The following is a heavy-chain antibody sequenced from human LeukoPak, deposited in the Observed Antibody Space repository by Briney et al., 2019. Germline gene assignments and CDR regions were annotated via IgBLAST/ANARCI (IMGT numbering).Heavy chain of an antibody. Sequence: GASVKVSCKASGYTFTSYAMNWVRQAPGQGREWMGWINNNTGNPTYAQGFTGRFVFSLDTSVSTAYLQISSLKAEDTAVYYCARDHLGLRYFDWPQIGDTWGQGTLVTVSS. CDR3: ARDHLGLRYFDWPQIGDT. D-gene: IGHD3-9*01. J-gene: IGHJ5*02. V-gene: IGHV7-4-1*02. CDR1: GYTFTSYA. CDR2: INNNTGNP.